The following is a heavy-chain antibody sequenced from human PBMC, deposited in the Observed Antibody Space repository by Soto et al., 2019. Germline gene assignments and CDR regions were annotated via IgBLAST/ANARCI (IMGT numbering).Heavy chain of an antibody. CDR3: AGIVPAAMEVYFDY. Sequence: PGGSLRLSCAASGFTFSSYAMHWVRQAPGKGLEWVAVISYDGSNKYYADSVKGRFTISRDNSKNTLYLQMNSLRAEDTAVYYCAGIVPAAMEVYFDYWGQGTLVTVSS. D-gene: IGHD2-2*01. J-gene: IGHJ4*02. V-gene: IGHV3-30-3*01. CDR1: GFTFSSYA. CDR2: ISYDGSNK.